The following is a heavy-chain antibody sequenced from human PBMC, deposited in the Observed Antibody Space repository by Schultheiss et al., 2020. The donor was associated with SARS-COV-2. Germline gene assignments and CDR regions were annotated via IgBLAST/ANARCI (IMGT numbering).Heavy chain of an antibody. V-gene: IGHV4-34*01. J-gene: IGHJ4*02. CDR1: GGSLSGYY. Sequence: SETLSLTCAVYGGSLSGYYWSWIRQPPGKGLEWIGEINHSGSTNYNPSLKSRVTISVDTSKNQFSLKLSSVTAADTAVYYCASSGSLEFDDWGQGTLVTVSS. D-gene: IGHD1-26*01. CDR2: INHSGST. CDR3: ASSGSLEFDD.